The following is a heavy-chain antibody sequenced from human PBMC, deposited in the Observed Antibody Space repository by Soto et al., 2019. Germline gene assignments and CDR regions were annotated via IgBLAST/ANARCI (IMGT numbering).Heavy chain of an antibody. Sequence: QVQLVASGGGVVQPGRSVRLSCAASGFTFSSYGMHWVRQAPGKGLEWVAVLWYDGSNKYYADSVKGRFTISRDNSKNTLYLQMNSLRDEDTAVYYCAIDLADGDTSYFNYRGQGTLVTVSS. V-gene: IGHV3-33*01. CDR2: LWYDGSNK. D-gene: IGHD4-17*01. J-gene: IGHJ4*02. CDR3: AIDLADGDTSYFNY. CDR1: GFTFSSYG.